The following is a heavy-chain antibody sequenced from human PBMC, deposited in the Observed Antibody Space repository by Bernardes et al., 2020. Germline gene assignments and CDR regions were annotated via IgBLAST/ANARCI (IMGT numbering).Heavy chain of an antibody. V-gene: IGHV3-23*01. CDR2: ISGSGGST. J-gene: IGHJ4*02. Sequence: GGSLRLSCAASGFTCSSYAMSWVRQAPGKGLEWVSAISGSGGSTYYADSVKGRFTISRDNSKNTLYLQMNSLRAEDTAVYYCAKDRSGPLYCSGGSCYSEGYWGQGTLVTVSS. CDR1: GFTCSSYA. D-gene: IGHD2-15*01. CDR3: AKDRSGPLYCSGGSCYSEGY.